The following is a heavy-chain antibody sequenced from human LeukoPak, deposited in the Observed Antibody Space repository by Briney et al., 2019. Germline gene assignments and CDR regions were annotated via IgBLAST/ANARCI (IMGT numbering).Heavy chain of an antibody. J-gene: IGHJ4*02. V-gene: IGHV4-4*07. Sequence: SETLSLTCTVSGGSISSYYWSWIRQPAGKGLEWIGRIYTSGSTNYNPPLKSRVTMSVDTSKNQFSLKLSSVTAADTAVSYCARVGDSSGYYPSYYFDYWGQGTLVTVSS. CDR3: ARVGDSSGYYPSYYFDY. CDR2: IYTSGST. CDR1: GGSISSYY. D-gene: IGHD3-22*01.